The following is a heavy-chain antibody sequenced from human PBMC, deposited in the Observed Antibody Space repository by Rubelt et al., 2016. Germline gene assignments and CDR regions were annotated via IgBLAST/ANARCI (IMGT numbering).Heavy chain of an antibody. CDR2: ISAYNGNT. V-gene: IGHV1-18*01. Sequence: QVQLVQSGAEVKKPGASVKVSCKASGYTFTSYGISWVRQAPGQGLEWMGWISAYNGNTNYAQKLQGRVTMNTDTTTSTAYMELRSLRADDTAVYYCARDPLPVRGVIMTPTHWGQGTLVTVSS. CDR1: GYTFTSYG. J-gene: IGHJ4*02. D-gene: IGHD3-10*01. CDR3: ARDPLPVRGVIMTPTH.